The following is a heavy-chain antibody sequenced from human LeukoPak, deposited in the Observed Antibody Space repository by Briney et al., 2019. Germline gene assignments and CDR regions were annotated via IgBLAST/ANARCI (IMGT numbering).Heavy chain of an antibody. CDR2: IKSKTDGGTT. J-gene: IGHJ4*02. CDR3: TTDYCSSTSCYQYFDY. CDR1: GFTFSNAW. V-gene: IGHV3-15*01. Sequence: GGSLRLSCAASGFTFSNAWMSWVRQAPGKGLEWVGRIKSKTDGGTTDYAAPVKGRFTISRDDSKNTLYLQMNSLKTEDTAVYYCTTDYCSSTSCYQYFDYWGQGTLVTVSS. D-gene: IGHD2-2*01.